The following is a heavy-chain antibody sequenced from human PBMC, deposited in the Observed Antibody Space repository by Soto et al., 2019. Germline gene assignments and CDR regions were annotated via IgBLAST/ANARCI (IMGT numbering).Heavy chain of an antibody. CDR2: ISSSGSTI. Sequence: GGSLRLSCAASGFTFSDYYMSWIRQAPGQGLEWVSYISSSGSTIYYADSVKGRFTISRDNAKNSLYLQMNSLRAEDTAVYYCATEPMQYYYDSSGYPDDWGQGTLVTVSS. CDR1: GFTFSDYY. V-gene: IGHV3-11*01. D-gene: IGHD3-22*01. J-gene: IGHJ4*02. CDR3: ATEPMQYYYDSSGYPDD.